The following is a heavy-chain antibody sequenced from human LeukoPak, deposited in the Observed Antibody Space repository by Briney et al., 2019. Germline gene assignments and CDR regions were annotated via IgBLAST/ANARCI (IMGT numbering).Heavy chain of an antibody. CDR1: KFTLNYYW. J-gene: IGHJ5*02. D-gene: IGHD3-22*01. CDR2: IRSNSDGGTI. Sequence: GGSLRLSCDASKFTLNYYWISWVRQAPGKGLEWVGRIRSNSDGGTIDYAAPVKGRFTLSRDDSKTTLYLQMNSLQTEDTAVYYCATDFYDSTWGQGTLVTVSS. CDR3: ATDFYDST. V-gene: IGHV3-15*01.